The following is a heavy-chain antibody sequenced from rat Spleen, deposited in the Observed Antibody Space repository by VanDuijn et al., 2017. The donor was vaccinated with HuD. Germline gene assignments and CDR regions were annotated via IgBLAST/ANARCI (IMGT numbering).Heavy chain of an antibody. V-gene: IGHV5-25*01. CDR1: GFTFSNSY. D-gene: IGHD4-3*01. CDR2: ISIGGGNT. CDR3: AGLVRSGARSEYFDF. J-gene: IGHJ1*01. Sequence: EVQLVESGGGLVQPGRSMKLSCAASGFTFSNSYMAWVRQAPTKGLEWVASISIGGGNTYYRDSVKGRFSISRDDAKSTLYLQRDSLRSEDTATYYCAGLVRSGARSEYFDFWGSGTMVTVSS.